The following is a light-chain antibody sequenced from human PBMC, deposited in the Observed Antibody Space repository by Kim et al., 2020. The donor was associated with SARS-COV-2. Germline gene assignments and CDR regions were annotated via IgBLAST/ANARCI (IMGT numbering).Light chain of an antibody. CDR2: EAI. J-gene: IGKJ1*01. V-gene: IGKV3-11*01. CDR3: QHRSNWPRT. CDR1: QSVSDH. Sequence: LSPGEGAPPSSRASQSVSDHFAWDQQKPGQAPRLLIYEAINRAPGIPARFSGSGSGTDCTLTISSLEPEDFAVYYCQHRSNWPRTFGQGTKVDIK.